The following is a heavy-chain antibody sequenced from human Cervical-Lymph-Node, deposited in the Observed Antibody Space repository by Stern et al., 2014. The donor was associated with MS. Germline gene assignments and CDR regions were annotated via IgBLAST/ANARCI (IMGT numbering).Heavy chain of an antibody. J-gene: IGHJ3*02. V-gene: IGHV1-69*01. Sequence: QVQLVQSGAEVKKPGSSVKVSCKASGGTFSSYAISWVRQAPGQGLEGMGGIIPIFGTANYAQKFQGRVTITADESTSTAYMELSSLRSEDTAVYYCASTGKWLVQDAFDIWGQGTMVTVSS. CDR1: GGTFSSYA. CDR2: IIPIFGTA. CDR3: ASTGKWLVQDAFDI. D-gene: IGHD6-19*01.